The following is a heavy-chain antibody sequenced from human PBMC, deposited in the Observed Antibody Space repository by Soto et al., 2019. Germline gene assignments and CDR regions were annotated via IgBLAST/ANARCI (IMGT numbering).Heavy chain of an antibody. CDR3: AKQSIFGVVTAYYFDY. CDR2: ISGSGGST. J-gene: IGHJ4*02. CDR1: GFTFNNHA. D-gene: IGHD3-3*01. V-gene: IGHV3-23*01. Sequence: EVQLLESGGGLVQPGGSLRLSCTASGFTFNNHAMNWVRLAPGKGLEWVSGISGSGGSTYYADSVKGRFTISRDNSKNTLYLQMNSLRAEDTAVYYCAKQSIFGVVTAYYFDYWGQGTLVTVSS.